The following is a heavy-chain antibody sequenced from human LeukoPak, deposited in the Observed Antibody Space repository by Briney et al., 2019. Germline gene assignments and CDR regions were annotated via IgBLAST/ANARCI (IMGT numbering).Heavy chain of an antibody. D-gene: IGHD1-7*01. J-gene: IGHJ4*02. CDR3: ARGAGELLPFDY. CDR2: IYYSGST. Sequence: SETLSLTCTVPGGSISSYYWSWIRQPPGKGLEWIGYIYYSGSTKYNPSLKSRVTISVDTSKNQVSLRLNSVTGADTAVYYCARGAGELLPFDYWGQGTLVTVSS. CDR1: GGSISSYY. V-gene: IGHV4-59*01.